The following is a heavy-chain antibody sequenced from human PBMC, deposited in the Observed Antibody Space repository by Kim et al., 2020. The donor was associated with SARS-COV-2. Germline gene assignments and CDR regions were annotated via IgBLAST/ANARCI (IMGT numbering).Heavy chain of an antibody. D-gene: IGHD2-2*01. J-gene: IGHJ6*02. CDR3: SKDGPRGCTSASSSSPDV. CDR1: GFTFSSYA. Sequence: GGSLRLSCAASGFTFSSYAMNWVRQAPGKGLEWVSIISGSGGNTYYADSVKGRFTISRDNSRNTLYLQINSLRAEDTAVYYCSKDGPRGCTSASSSSPDVWGQGTSVTVSS. CDR2: ISGSGGNT. V-gene: IGHV3-23*01.